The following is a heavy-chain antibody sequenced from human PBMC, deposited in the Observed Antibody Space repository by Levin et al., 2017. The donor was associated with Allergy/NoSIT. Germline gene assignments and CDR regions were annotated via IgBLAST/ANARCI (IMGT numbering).Heavy chain of an antibody. CDR2: ISGSGDTT. CDR3: AKGGITTFGVVINALYYFDY. CDR1: GFTFSSHA. D-gene: IGHD3-3*01. Sequence: GGSLRLSCAASGFTFSSHAMSWVRQAPGKGLEWVSVISGSGDTTYYADSVEGRFTISRDNSKNTLNLQMNSLRAEDTAVYYCAKGGITTFGVVINALYYFDYWGQGTLVSVSS. V-gene: IGHV3-23*01. J-gene: IGHJ4*02.